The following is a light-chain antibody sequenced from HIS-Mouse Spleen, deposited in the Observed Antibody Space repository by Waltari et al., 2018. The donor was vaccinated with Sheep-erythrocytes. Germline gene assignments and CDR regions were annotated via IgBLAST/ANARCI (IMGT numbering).Light chain of an antibody. Sequence: SYELTQPPSASVSPGQTARITCSGAALPKKYAYWYQQKSGQAPVLVIYEDSKRPSGIPERFSGSSSGTMATLTISGAQVEDEADYYCYSTDSSGNHRVFGTGTKVTVL. V-gene: IGLV3-10*01. CDR3: YSTDSSGNHRV. CDR2: EDS. J-gene: IGLJ1*01. CDR1: ALPKKY.